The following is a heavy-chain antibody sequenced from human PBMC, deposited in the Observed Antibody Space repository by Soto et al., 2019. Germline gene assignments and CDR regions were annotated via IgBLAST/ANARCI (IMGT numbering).Heavy chain of an antibody. D-gene: IGHD6-13*01. CDR1: GFTFSSYG. Sequence: GGSLRLSCAASGFTFSSYGMHWVRQAPGKGLEWVAVIWYDGSNKYYADSVKGRFTISRDNSKNTLYLQMNSLRAEDTAVYYCARELSAYSSYAQYYYYYGMDVWGQGTTVTVSS. CDR2: IWYDGSNK. J-gene: IGHJ6*02. V-gene: IGHV3-33*01. CDR3: ARELSAYSSYAQYYYYYGMDV.